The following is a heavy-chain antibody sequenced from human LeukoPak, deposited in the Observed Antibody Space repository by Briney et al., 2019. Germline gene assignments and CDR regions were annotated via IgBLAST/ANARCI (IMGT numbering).Heavy chain of an antibody. V-gene: IGHV3-11*04. J-gene: IGHJ4*02. CDR3: ARDSSGWYYFDY. CDR2: ISSSGSTI. Sequence: PGGSLRLSCAASGFTFSDYYVSWIRQAPGKGLEWVSYISSSGSTIYNADSVKGRFTISRDNAKNSLFLQMNSLRAEDTAVYYCARDSSGWYYFDYWGQGTLVTVSS. D-gene: IGHD6-19*01. CDR1: GFTFSDYY.